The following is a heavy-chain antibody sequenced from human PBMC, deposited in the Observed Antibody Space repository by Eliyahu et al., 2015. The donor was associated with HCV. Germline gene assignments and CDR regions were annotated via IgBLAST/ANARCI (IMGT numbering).Heavy chain of an antibody. D-gene: IGHD2-15*01. CDR1: GXSXXSYY. Sequence: QVQLQESGPGLVKPSETLSLTCTVXGXSXXSYYWSWIRQPPGKGLEWIGYIYYSGXTNYNPSXKSRVTISVDTSKNQFSLKLSSVTAADTAVYYCARDLPTPHHGYYYYGMDVWGQGTTVTVSS. V-gene: IGHV4-59*01. J-gene: IGHJ6*02. CDR2: IYYSGXT. CDR3: ARDLPTPHHGYYYYGMDV.